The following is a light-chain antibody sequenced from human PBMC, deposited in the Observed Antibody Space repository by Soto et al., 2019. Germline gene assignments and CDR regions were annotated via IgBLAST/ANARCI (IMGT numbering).Light chain of an antibody. J-gene: IGKJ4*01. CDR1: QGIRSA. Sequence: AIQLTQSPSSLSASVGDRVTITCRASQGIRSALGWYQQKPGKVPKLLIYDASRLQSGVPSRFSGSGGGTDFTLTISSLQPEDVAAYYCQKYNSAPLTFGGGTKVDIK. CDR3: QKYNSAPLT. V-gene: IGKV1-13*02. CDR2: DAS.